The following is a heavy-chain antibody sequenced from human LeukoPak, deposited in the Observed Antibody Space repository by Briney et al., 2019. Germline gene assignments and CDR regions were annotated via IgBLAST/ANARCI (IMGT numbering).Heavy chain of an antibody. Sequence: SETLSPTCTVSGGSISSYYWSWIRQPPGKGLEWIGYIYCSGSTNYNPSLKSRVTISVDTSKNQFSLKLSSVTAADTAVYYCARGLVFYYMDVWGKGTTVTVSS. D-gene: IGHD6-19*01. CDR2: IYCSGST. J-gene: IGHJ6*03. CDR3: ARGLVFYYMDV. V-gene: IGHV4-59*01. CDR1: GGSISSYY.